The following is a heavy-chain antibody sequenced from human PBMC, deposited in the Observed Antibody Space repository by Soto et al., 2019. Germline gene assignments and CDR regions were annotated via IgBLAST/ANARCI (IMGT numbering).Heavy chain of an antibody. J-gene: IGHJ4*02. D-gene: IGHD6-13*01. CDR3: ASSLLQLVLVY. Sequence: QMQMVQSGAEVKKHGASVKVSCKASGYTFTTYYIHWVRQAPGQGLEWMGIINPRGGTTSYAQEFQGRVTMTSDTSTSTVYMELSSLRSEDTAVYYCASSLLQLVLVYWGQGTLATVSS. CDR2: INPRGGTT. V-gene: IGHV1-46*01. CDR1: GYTFTTYY.